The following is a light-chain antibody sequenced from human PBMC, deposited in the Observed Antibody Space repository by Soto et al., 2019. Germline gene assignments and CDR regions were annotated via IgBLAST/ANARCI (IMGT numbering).Light chain of an antibody. CDR2: DVS. J-gene: IGLJ1*01. CDR1: SSDVGGYNY. CDR3: CSYAGSSYYV. V-gene: IGLV2-11*01. Sequence: QSVLTQPRSVSGSPGQSVTISCTGTSSDVGGYNYVSWYQQHPDKAPKLMIYDVSKRPSGVPDRFSGSKSGNTASLTISGLQAEDEAYYYCCSYAGSSYYVFGSGTKVTVL.